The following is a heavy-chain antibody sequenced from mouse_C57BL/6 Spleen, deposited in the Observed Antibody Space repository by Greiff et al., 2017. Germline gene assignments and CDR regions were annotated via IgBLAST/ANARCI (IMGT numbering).Heavy chain of an antibody. Sequence: VQLQQSGAELARPGASVTLSCKASGYTFPSYGISWVKQRTGQGLAWIGEIYPRSGNTYYNETFQGKATLTADKSSSTAYMALRSLTSEDAAVYFCARGNYYGSSSPYYAMDYWGQGTSVTVSS. J-gene: IGHJ4*01. CDR2: IYPRSGNT. D-gene: IGHD1-1*01. CDR1: GYTFPSYG. V-gene: IGHV1-81*01. CDR3: ARGNYYGSSSPYYAMDY.